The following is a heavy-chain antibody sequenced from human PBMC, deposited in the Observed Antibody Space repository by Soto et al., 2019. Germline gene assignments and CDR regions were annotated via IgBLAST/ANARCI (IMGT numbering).Heavy chain of an antibody. CDR2: ISNDGSNE. CDR3: AKGEVRGIIPSYFDY. Sequence: GGSLRLSCAGSGFTFRWFGMNWVRQAPGKGLEWVARISNDGSNEYYVDSVKGRFTISRDNSKNTLYPQMDSLRAEDTAVYYCAKGEVRGIIPSYFDYWGLGTLVTVSS. V-gene: IGHV3-30*18. D-gene: IGHD3-10*01. J-gene: IGHJ4*02. CDR1: GFTFRWFG.